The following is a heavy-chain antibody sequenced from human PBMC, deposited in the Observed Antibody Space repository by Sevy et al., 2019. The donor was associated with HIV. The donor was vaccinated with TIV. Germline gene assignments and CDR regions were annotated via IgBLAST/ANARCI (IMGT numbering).Heavy chain of an antibody. CDR2: IYYSGST. CDR1: GGSISSGDYY. CDR3: AREVRELRFGEPHSIDWFDP. Sequence: SETLSLTCTVSGGSISSGDYYWSWIRQPPGKGLEWIGYIYYSGSTYYNPSLKSRVTISVDTSKNQFSLKLSSVTAADTAVYYRAREVRELRFGEPHSIDWFDPWGQGTLVTVSS. V-gene: IGHV4-30-4*01. J-gene: IGHJ5*02. D-gene: IGHD3-10*01.